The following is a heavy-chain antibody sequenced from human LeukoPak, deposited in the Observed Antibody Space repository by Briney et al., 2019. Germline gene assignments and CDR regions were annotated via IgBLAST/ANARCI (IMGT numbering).Heavy chain of an antibody. J-gene: IGHJ5*02. CDR1: GGSFSGYY. D-gene: IGHD2-21*01. CDR3: ARSEGSYSSGQKPTRGGKPKNWFDP. Sequence: PSETLSLTCAVYGGSFSGYYWSWIRQPPGKGLEWIGEINHSGSTNYNPSLKSRVTISVDTSKNQFSLKLSSVTAADTAVYYCARSEGSYSSGQKPTRGGKPKNWFDPWGQGTLVTVSS. CDR2: INHSGST. V-gene: IGHV4-34*01.